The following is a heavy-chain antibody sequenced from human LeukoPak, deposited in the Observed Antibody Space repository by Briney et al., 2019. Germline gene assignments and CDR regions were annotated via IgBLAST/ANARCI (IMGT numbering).Heavy chain of an antibody. V-gene: IGHV3-48*01. CDR1: GFTFSTYS. D-gene: IGHD3-10*01. CDR2: IDSDTPTI. CDR3: ARARKSGGITMIRGVKDRGWFDP. J-gene: IGHJ5*02. Sequence: GGSLRLSCAASGFTFSTYSMNWVRQAPGKGLEWLSYIDSDTPTIYYADSVKGRFTISRDNSKNTLYLQMNSLRAEDTAVYYCARARKSGGITMIRGVKDRGWFDPWGQGTLVTVSS.